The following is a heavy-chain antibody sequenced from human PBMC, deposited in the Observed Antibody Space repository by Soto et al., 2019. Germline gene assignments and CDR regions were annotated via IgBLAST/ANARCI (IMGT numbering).Heavy chain of an antibody. CDR1: GFTFTDFY. V-gene: IGHV3-7*03. Sequence: EVQLVQSGGGLVQPGGSLRLSCVGSGFTFTDFYMNWVRQAPGKGLEWVANIRPDGSETNYVESVKGRFTTSRDNAKISLFLQMNSLRADDTAVYYCAGWGGHDYNYWGQGIRVTVSS. CDR2: IRPDGSET. CDR3: AGWGGHDYNY. D-gene: IGHD4-4*01. J-gene: IGHJ4*02.